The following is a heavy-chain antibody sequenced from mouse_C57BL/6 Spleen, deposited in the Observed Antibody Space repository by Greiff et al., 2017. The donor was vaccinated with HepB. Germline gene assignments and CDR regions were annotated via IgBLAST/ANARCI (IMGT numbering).Heavy chain of an antibody. V-gene: IGHV1-59*01. CDR2: IDPSDSYT. CDR1: GYTFTSYW. J-gene: IGHJ3*01. Sequence: QVHVKQPGAELVRPGTSVKLSCKASGYTFTSYWMHWVKQRPGQGLEWIGVIDPSDSYTNYNQKFKGKATLTVDTSSSTAYMQLSSLTSEDSAVYYCARGGSSSFAYWGQGTLVTVSA. D-gene: IGHD1-1*01. CDR3: ARGGSSSFAY.